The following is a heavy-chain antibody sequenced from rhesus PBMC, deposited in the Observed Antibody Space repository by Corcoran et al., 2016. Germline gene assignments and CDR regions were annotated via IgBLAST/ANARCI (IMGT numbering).Heavy chain of an antibody. CDR2: IFGRGGNT. Sequence: QVQLQESGPAVVKPSETLSLTCGVSGGSISSSNWWSWIRQSPGKGLEWIGGIFGRGGNTEYNPAHKSRGTIAKETSKNQFSRKVSAVTAAATAVYHCARSLGYNYGYYGLECWGQGVVVTVSS. D-gene: IGHD5-36*01. V-gene: IGHV4-93*01. CDR1: GGSISSSNW. J-gene: IGHJ6*01. CDR3: ARSLGYNYGYYGLEC.